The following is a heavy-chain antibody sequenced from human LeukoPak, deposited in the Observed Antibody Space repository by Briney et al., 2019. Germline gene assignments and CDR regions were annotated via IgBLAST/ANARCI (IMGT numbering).Heavy chain of an antibody. Sequence: PGRSLRLSCAASGFTFSGYYMSWIRQAPGKGLEWVSYISSSTSYTNYADSVKGRFTISRDDAKNSLFLQMNSLRAEDTAVYSCAKDVTRKLLDDAFDIWGQGTMVTVSS. CDR2: ISSSTSYT. CDR3: AKDVTRKLLDDAFDI. V-gene: IGHV3-11*06. D-gene: IGHD1-1*01. CDR1: GFTFSGYY. J-gene: IGHJ3*02.